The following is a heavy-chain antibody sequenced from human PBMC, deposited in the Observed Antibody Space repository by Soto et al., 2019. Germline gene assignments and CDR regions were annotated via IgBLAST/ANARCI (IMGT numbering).Heavy chain of an antibody. D-gene: IGHD2-8*01. V-gene: IGHV1-69*06. CDR1: GGTFSSYA. Sequence: EASVKVSCKASGGTFSSYAISWVRQAPGQGLEWMGGIIPIFGTANYAQKFQGRVTITADKSTSTAYMELSSLRSEDTAVYYCASGCTNGVCYYYYGMDVWGQGTTVTVSS. CDR2: IIPIFGTA. J-gene: IGHJ6*02. CDR3: ASGCTNGVCYYYYGMDV.